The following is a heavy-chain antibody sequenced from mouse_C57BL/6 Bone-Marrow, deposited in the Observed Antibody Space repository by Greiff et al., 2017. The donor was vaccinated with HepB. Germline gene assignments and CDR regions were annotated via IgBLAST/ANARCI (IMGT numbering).Heavy chain of an antibody. CDR3: TDITTERDYYAMDY. V-gene: IGHV6-3*01. J-gene: IGHJ4*01. CDR2: IRLKSDNYAT. D-gene: IGHD1-1*01. Sequence: EVMLVESGGGLVQPGGSMKLSCVASGFTFSNYWMNWVRQSPEKGLEWVAQIRLKSDNYATHYAESVKGRFTISRDDSKSSVYLQMNNLRAEDTGIYYCTDITTERDYYAMDYWGQGTSVTVSS. CDR1: GFTFSNYW.